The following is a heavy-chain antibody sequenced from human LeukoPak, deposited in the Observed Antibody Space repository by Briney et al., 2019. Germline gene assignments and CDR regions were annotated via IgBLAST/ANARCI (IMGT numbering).Heavy chain of an antibody. J-gene: IGHJ4*02. D-gene: IGHD3-10*01. Sequence: SQTLSFTCTVSGASISSGGYYWSWIRQHPGKGLEWIGYIYYGGSTYYNPSLKSRITISVDTPKNQFSLELSSVTAADTAVYYCARADGGVRGYYFDYWGQGIMVTVSS. CDR1: GASISSGGYY. V-gene: IGHV4-31*03. CDR2: IYYGGST. CDR3: ARADGGVRGYYFDY.